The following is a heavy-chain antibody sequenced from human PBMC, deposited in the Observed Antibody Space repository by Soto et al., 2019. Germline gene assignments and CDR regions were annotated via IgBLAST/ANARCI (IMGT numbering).Heavy chain of an antibody. CDR1: GYPFSDNQ. V-gene: IGHV1-2*02. D-gene: IGHD4-4*01. J-gene: IGHJ5*02. Sequence: QVQLVQSGSEVKKPGASVKVSCKASGYPFSDNQIHWLRRAPGQGLEWVGRINPKSDDTNYAQKFQGRVTMTRDTSIDTAYLELTGLTSDDTATYYCARIHSLDYIRWGLDPWGQGTLVTVSS. CDR2: INPKSDDT. CDR3: ARIHSLDYIRWGLDP.